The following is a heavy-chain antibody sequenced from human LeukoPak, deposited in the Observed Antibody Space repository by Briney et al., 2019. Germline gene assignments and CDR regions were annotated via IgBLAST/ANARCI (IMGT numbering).Heavy chain of an antibody. CDR3: ARHLSGSSWFDP. J-gene: IGHJ5*02. V-gene: IGHV4-30-4*08. Sequence: PSQTLSLTCTVSGDSITSGDYCWTWIRQPPGKGLEWVAYMHYSGNTYYNSSLNSRLTISVDTSKNQFSLKLSFVTAADTAMYYCARHLSGSSWFDPWGQGTLVTVSS. CDR1: GDSITSGDYC. D-gene: IGHD1-26*01. CDR2: MHYSGNT.